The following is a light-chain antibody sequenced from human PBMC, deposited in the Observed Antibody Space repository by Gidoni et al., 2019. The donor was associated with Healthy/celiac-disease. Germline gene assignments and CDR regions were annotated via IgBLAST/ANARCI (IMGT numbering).Light chain of an antibody. CDR3: QSYDSSLSGWV. V-gene: IGLV1-40*01. J-gene: IGLJ3*02. Sequence: QSVLTQPPSVSGAPGQMVTISFTGSSSNIGAGYDVHWYQQLPGTAPKLLIYGNSHRPSGVPDRFSGSKSGTSASLAITGLQAEDEADYYCQSYDSSLSGWVFGGGTKLTVL. CDR2: GNS. CDR1: SSNIGAGYD.